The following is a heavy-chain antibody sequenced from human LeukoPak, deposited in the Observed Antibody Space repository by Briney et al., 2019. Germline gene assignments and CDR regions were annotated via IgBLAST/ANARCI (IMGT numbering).Heavy chain of an antibody. D-gene: IGHD5-24*01. Sequence: SVKVSCKASGGIFSSYAISWVRQAPGQGLEWMGGIIPIFGTANYAQKFQGRVTIIADESTSTAYMELSSLRSEDTAVYYCAHAVEMDAFDIWGQGTMVTVSS. J-gene: IGHJ3*02. V-gene: IGHV1-69*13. CDR3: AHAVEMDAFDI. CDR1: GGIFSSYA. CDR2: IIPIFGTA.